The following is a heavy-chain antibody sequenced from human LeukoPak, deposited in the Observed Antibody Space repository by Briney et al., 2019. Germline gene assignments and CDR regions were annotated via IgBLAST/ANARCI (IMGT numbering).Heavy chain of an antibody. D-gene: IGHD3-10*01. J-gene: IGHJ4*02. CDR1: GYTLTELS. Sequence: ASVKVSCKVSGYTLTELSMHWVRQAPGKGLEWMGGFDPEDGETIYAQKFQGRVTMTEDTSTDTAYMGLSSLRSEDTAVYYCATSAVNYYGSGSYPPDYWGQGTLVTVSS. V-gene: IGHV1-24*01. CDR2: FDPEDGET. CDR3: ATSAVNYYGSGSYPPDY.